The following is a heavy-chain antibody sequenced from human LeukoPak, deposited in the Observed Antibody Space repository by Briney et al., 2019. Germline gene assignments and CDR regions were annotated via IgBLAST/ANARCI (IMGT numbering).Heavy chain of an antibody. Sequence: LRLSCAASGFTFSDHHMSWIRQAPGKGLEWIGYIYYSGSTYYNPSLKSRVTISVDTSKNQFSLKLSSVTAADTAVYYCARTNYDFWSGDYYYYYMDVWGKGTTVTVSS. CDR1: GFTFSDHH. V-gene: IGHV4-30-4*08. J-gene: IGHJ6*03. D-gene: IGHD3-3*01. CDR3: ARTNYDFWSGDYYYYYMDV. CDR2: IYYSGST.